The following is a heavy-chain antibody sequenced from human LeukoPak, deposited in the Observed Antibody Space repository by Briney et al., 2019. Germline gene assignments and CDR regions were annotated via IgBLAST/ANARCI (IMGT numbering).Heavy chain of an antibody. J-gene: IGHJ4*02. Sequence: GASVKVSCKASGYTFTGYYMHWVRQAPGQGLEWMGWINPNSGGTNYAQKFQGRVTMTRDTSISTAYMELSRLRSDDTAVYYCATGRGYSYGFGYYFDYWGQGTLVTVSS. CDR2: INPNSGGT. CDR1: GYTFTGYY. CDR3: ATGRGYSYGFGYYFDY. V-gene: IGHV1-2*02. D-gene: IGHD5-18*01.